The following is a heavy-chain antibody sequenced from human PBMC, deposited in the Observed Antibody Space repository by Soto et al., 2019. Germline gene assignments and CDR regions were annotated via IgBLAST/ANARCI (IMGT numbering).Heavy chain of an antibody. D-gene: IGHD2-21*01. V-gene: IGHV2-5*01. CDR1: GFSLSTSGVG. Sequence: ESCPTLVNPTQTLTLTCSFSGFSLSTSGVGVGWIRQPPGKAPEWLGIIYWNDDKRYSPSLKTRVTITKDTSRNQVVLIMTSVEADDTATYYCAHDTSGWRWLPDVWGQGTTVTVSS. CDR2: IYWNDDK. J-gene: IGHJ6*02. CDR3: AHDTSGWRWLPDV.